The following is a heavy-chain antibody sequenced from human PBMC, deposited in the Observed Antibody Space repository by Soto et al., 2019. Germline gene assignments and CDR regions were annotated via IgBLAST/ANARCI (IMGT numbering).Heavy chain of an antibody. J-gene: IGHJ4*02. CDR2: INHSGST. V-gene: IGHV4-34*01. Sequence: SETLSLTCAVYGGSFSGYYWSWIRQPPGKGLEWIGEINHSGSTNYNPSLKSRVTISVDTSKNQFSLKLSSVTAADTAVYYCARAGNIVVVPAAIHVVDYWGQGTLVTVSS. D-gene: IGHD2-2*02. CDR3: ARAGNIVVVPAAIHVVDY. CDR1: GGSFSGYY.